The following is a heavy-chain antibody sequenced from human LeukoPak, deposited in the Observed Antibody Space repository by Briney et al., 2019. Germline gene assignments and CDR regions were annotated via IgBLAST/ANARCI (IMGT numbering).Heavy chain of an antibody. D-gene: IGHD3-22*01. CDR2: IYYSGST. V-gene: IGHV4-59*11. CDR3: ARGGDYYDSSGYTNFDY. Sequence: SETLSLTCTVSGGSISSHYWSWIRQPPGKGLEWIGYIYYSGSTNYNPSLKSRVTISVDTSKNQFSLKLSFVTAADTAVYYCARGGDYYDSSGYTNFDYWGQGTLVTVSS. J-gene: IGHJ4*02. CDR1: GGSISSHY.